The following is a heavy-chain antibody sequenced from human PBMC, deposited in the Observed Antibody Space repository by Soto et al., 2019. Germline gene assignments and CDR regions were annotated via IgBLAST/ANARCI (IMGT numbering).Heavy chain of an antibody. CDR2: IGIGSSTK. Sequence: GGSLRLSCAASGFTFRNYGMNWVRQAPGKGLEWVSYIGIGSSTKYYADSVKGRFNISRDNAKNSLYLQMNSLRAEDTAVYYCARDQLYYNDISGRPLNAFDVWGQGTMVTVSS. V-gene: IGHV3-48*01. D-gene: IGHD3-22*01. CDR3: ARDQLYYNDISGRPLNAFDV. J-gene: IGHJ3*01. CDR1: GFTFRNYG.